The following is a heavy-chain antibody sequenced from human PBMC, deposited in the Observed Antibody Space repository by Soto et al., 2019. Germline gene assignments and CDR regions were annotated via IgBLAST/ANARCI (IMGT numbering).Heavy chain of an antibody. CDR1: GYSFTSYW. J-gene: IGHJ5*02. D-gene: IGHD3-3*01. Sequence: GESLKISCKGSGYSFTSYWIGWVRQMPGKGLEWMGIIYPGDSDTRYSPSFQGQVTISADKSISTAYLQWSSLKASDTAMYYCARLITIXGVVIIGFDPWGQGTLVTVSS. V-gene: IGHV5-51*01. CDR2: IYPGDSDT. CDR3: ARLITIXGVVIIGFDP.